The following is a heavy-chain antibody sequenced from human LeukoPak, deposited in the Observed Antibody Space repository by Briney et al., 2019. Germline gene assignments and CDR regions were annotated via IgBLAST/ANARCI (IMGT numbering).Heavy chain of an antibody. CDR3: ARTYSSSWRNYYFDY. Sequence: SETLSLTCAVSGGTFRGFFWSWIRQPPGKGLEWIGEINHSGSTNYNPSLKSRVTISVDTSKNQFSLKLSSVTAADTAVYYCARTYSSSWRNYYFDYWGQETLVTVSS. D-gene: IGHD6-13*01. CDR1: GGTFRGFF. J-gene: IGHJ4*02. CDR2: INHSGST. V-gene: IGHV4-34*08.